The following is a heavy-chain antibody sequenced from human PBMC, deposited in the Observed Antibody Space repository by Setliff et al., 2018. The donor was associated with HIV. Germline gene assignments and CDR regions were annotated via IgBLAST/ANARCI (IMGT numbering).Heavy chain of an antibody. CDR2: IYHSGNT. V-gene: IGHV4-38-2*02. CDR1: GDSISSDFY. Sequence: KTSETLSLTCTVSGDSISSDFYWGWIRQPPGKGLEWIGSIYHSGNTYYMPSLQSRVTISVDMSKNQFSLNLNSVTAADTAVYYCARGQKMYLMITMLGGYYYYHMDVWGQGTTVTVSS. D-gene: IGHD3-10*02. J-gene: IGHJ6*02. CDR3: ARGQKMYLMITMLGGYYYYHMDV.